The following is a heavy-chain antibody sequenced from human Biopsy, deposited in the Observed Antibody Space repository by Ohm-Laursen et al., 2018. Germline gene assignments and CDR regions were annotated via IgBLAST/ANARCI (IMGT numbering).Heavy chain of an antibody. CDR2: INSMFGTT. V-gene: IGHV1-69*13. CDR3: AKRGVERGRPLAY. D-gene: IGHD1-1*01. Sequence: GASVTLSCQASGGTFSSFGISWVRQAPGQGLEWMGEINSMFGTTNYAQTFQGRVTITADESTSTAYMEVSSLRSEDTAVYYCAKRGVERGRPLAYWGQGTLVTVSS. CDR1: GGTFSSFG. J-gene: IGHJ4*02.